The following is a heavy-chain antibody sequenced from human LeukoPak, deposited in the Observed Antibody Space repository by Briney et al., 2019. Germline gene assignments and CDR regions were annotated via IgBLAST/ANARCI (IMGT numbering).Heavy chain of an antibody. CDR3: ARSIYFLTGYYYYFDY. CDR1: GGSFSGYY. CDR2: INHSGST. J-gene: IGHJ4*02. V-gene: IGHV4-34*01. Sequence: SETLSLTCAVYGGSFSGYYWSWIRQPPGKGLEWIGEINHSGSTNYNPSLKSRVTISVDTSKNQFSLKLSSVTAADTAVYYCARSIYFLTGYYYYFDYWGQGTLVTVSS. D-gene: IGHD3/OR15-3a*01.